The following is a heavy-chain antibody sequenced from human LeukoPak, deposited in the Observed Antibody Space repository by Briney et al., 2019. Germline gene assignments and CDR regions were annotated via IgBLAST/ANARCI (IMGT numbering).Heavy chain of an antibody. CDR3: AGTTRWLPFDY. Sequence: SETLSLTCTVSGGSINNYYWSWIGQAPGKGLEWIAYIYYSGSTNYNPSLKSRVTISVDTSKNQLSLKLSSVTAADTAVYYCAGTTRWLPFDYWGQGTLVTVSS. V-gene: IGHV4-59*01. CDR1: GGSINNYY. CDR2: IYYSGST. J-gene: IGHJ4*02. D-gene: IGHD5-12*01.